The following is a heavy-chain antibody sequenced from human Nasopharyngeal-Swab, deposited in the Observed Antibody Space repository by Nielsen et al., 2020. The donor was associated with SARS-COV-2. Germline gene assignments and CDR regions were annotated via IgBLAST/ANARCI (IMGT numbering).Heavy chain of an antibody. CDR2: ISGSGHRT. CDR1: GFTFSSCA. J-gene: IGHJ6*02. Sequence: GALKISCVASGFTFSSCAMTWVRQAPGKGLQWLSTISGSGHRTYYADSVKGRFTISRDNSRNTLFLQMNSLRPEDTAVYYCAKAQGIRYGLDVWGHGTTVTVSS. V-gene: IGHV3-23*01. CDR3: AKAQGIRYGLDV.